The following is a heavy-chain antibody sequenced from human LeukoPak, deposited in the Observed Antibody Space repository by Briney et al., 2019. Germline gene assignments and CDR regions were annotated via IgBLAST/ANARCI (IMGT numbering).Heavy chain of an antibody. CDR1: GGSITSSAYY. V-gene: IGHV4-39*01. J-gene: IGHJ4*02. CDR2: IYYSGSI. Sequence: SETLSLTCNVSGGSITSSAYYWGWVRQPPGKGLEWIGSIYYSGSIYYNPSLKTRVTMSVDTSKNQFSLSVTSLTAADTALYYCASLRDSDYDFDYWGKGILVTVSS. D-gene: IGHD5-12*01. CDR3: ASLRDSDYDFDY.